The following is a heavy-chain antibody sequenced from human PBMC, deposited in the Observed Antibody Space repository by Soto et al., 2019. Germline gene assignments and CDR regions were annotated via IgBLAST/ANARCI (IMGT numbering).Heavy chain of an antibody. V-gene: IGHV3-7*01. J-gene: IGHJ3*02. CDR2: IKQDGSEK. CDR3: ARDQIQLWLAGGAFDI. Sequence: PGGPLRLSCAASGFTFSSYWMSWVRQAPGKGLEWVANIKQDGSEKYYVDSVKGRFTISRDNAKNSLYLQMNSLRAEDTAVYYCARDQIQLWLAGGAFDIWGQGTMVTVSS. D-gene: IGHD5-18*01. CDR1: GFTFSSYW.